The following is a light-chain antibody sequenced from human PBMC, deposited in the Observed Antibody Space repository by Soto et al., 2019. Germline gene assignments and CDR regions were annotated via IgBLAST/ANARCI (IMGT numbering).Light chain of an antibody. CDR3: TSYTRTSSTTYV. CDR1: SSDVGGYNY. V-gene: IGLV2-14*01. J-gene: IGLJ1*01. CDR2: DVS. Sequence: QSALTQPASVSGSPGQSITISCTGTSSDVGGYNYVSWYQQHPGKAPKLMIYDVSNRPSGVSNRFSGSKSGNTASLTISGLQAEDEADYYCTSYTRTSSTTYVFGTGNKVTGL.